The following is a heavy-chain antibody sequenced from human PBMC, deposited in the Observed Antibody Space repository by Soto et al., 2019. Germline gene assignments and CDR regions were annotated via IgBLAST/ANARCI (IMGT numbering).Heavy chain of an antibody. CDR2: INPNSGGT. CDR1: GYTFTGYY. V-gene: IGHV1-2*02. J-gene: IGHJ6*02. Sequence: ASVKVSCKASGYTFTGYYMHWVRQAPGQGLEWMGWINPNSGGTNYAQKLQGRVTMTRDTSISTAYMELSSLRSDDTAVYYCAREYCSGGSCYLNTYYYYGMDVWGQGTTVTVSS. D-gene: IGHD2-15*01. CDR3: AREYCSGGSCYLNTYYYYGMDV.